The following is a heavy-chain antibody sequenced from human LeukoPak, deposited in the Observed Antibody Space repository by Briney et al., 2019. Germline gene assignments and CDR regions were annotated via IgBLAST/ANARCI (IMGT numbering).Heavy chain of an antibody. CDR3: TRAAAGTFDAFDI. CDR1: GFTFGDYA. Sequence: GGSLRLSCTASGFTFGDYAMSWVRQAPGKGLEWVGFIRSKAYGGTTEYAASVKGRFTISRDDSKSIAYLQMNSLKTEDTAVYYCTRAAAGTFDAFDIWGQGTMVTVSS. CDR2: IRSKAYGGTT. V-gene: IGHV3-49*04. J-gene: IGHJ3*02. D-gene: IGHD6-13*01.